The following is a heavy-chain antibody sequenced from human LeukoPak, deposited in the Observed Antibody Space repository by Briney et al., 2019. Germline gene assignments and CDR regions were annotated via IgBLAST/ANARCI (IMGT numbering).Heavy chain of an antibody. CDR3: ARGGSSKGSGYYYDAFDI. J-gene: IGHJ3*02. V-gene: IGHV1-46*01. CDR2: INPSGGST. D-gene: IGHD3-22*01. CDR1: GYTFTSYY. Sequence: GASVKVSCEASGYTFTSYYMHWVRQAPGQGLEWMGIINPSGGSTSCAQKFQGRVTMTRDTSTSTVYMELSSLRSEDTAVYYCARGGSSKGSGYYYDAFDIWGQGTMVTVSS.